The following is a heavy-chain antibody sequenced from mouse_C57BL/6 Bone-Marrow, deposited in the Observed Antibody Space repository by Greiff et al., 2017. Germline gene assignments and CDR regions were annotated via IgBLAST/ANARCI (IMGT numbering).Heavy chain of an antibody. J-gene: IGHJ2*01. Sequence: VQLQQSGAELVRPGASVKLSCTASGFNFKDDYMHWVKQRPEQGLEWIGWIDPENGDTEYASKFQGQATITKDTSSNTAYLQLSRHTSAYTAVYYCTSYYYSSSPYYFDYWGQGTTLTVSS. V-gene: IGHV14-4*01. CDR1: GFNFKDDY. CDR3: TSYYYSSSPYYFDY. CDR2: IDPENGDT. D-gene: IGHD1-1*01.